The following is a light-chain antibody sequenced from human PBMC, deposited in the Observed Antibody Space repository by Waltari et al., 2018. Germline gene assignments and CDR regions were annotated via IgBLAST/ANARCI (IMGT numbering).Light chain of an antibody. CDR3: QQFDNLVYT. Sequence: TQSPSSLSASVGDRVTITCQASHDISNYLNWYQQKPGKDPKLLIYDASNLETGVPSRFSGSGSGTDFSFTISSLQPEDIATYYCQQFDNLVYTFGQGTKLEIK. V-gene: IGKV1-33*01. J-gene: IGKJ2*01. CDR1: HDISNY. CDR2: DAS.